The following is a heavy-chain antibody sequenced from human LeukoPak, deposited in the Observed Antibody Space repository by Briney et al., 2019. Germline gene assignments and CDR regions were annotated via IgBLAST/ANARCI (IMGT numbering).Heavy chain of an antibody. CDR3: AADVSNHYGMDV. CDR2: ISGSGGST. V-gene: IGHV3-23*01. Sequence: PGGSLRLSCAASGFTFSSYAMSWVCQAPGKGLERVSAISGSGGSTYYADSVKGRFTISRDNSKNTLYLQMNSLRAEDTAVYYCAADVSNHYGMDVWGQGTTVTVSS. CDR1: GFTFSSYA. D-gene: IGHD4-11*01. J-gene: IGHJ6*02.